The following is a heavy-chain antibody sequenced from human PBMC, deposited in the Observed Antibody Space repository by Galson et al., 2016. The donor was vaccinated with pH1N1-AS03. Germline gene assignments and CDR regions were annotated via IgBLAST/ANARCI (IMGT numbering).Heavy chain of an antibody. J-gene: IGHJ4*02. V-gene: IGHV2-5*02. CDR3: AHRDSGCSW. Sequence: PALVKPTQTLTLTCTFSGFSLSTSGVGVGWIRQPPGKALEWLGIIYWDDYKRYSPSLKSRLTITKHTFKNQVVLTMTNMDPVDTATYYGAHRDSGCSWWGQGTLVTVSS. D-gene: IGHD6-19*01. CDR2: IYWDDYK. CDR1: GFSLSTSGVG.